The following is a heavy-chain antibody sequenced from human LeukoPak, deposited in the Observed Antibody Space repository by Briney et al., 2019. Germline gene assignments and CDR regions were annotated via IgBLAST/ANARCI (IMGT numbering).Heavy chain of an antibody. CDR1: GGSISSYY. Sequence: SETLSLTCTVSGGSISSYYWSWIRQPPGKGLEWIGYTYYSGSTNYNPSLKSRVTISVDTSKNQFSLKLSSVTAADTAVYYCARAHQYSSSWFNWFDPWGQGTLVTVSS. J-gene: IGHJ5*02. V-gene: IGHV4-59*01. CDR2: TYYSGST. D-gene: IGHD6-13*01. CDR3: ARAHQYSSSWFNWFDP.